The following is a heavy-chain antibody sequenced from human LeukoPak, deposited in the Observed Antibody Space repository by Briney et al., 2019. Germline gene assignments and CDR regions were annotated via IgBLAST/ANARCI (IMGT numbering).Heavy chain of an antibody. CDR3: ARSKDYGDHYYYYYGMDV. J-gene: IGHJ6*02. CDR1: GFTFSSYA. Sequence: PGRSLRLSCAASGFTFSSYAMHWVRQAPGKGLEWVAVISYDGSNKYYADSVKGRFTISRDSSKNTLYLQMNSLRAEDTAVYYCARSKDYGDHYYYYYGMDVWGQGTTVTVSS. CDR2: ISYDGSNK. V-gene: IGHV3-30-3*01. D-gene: IGHD4-17*01.